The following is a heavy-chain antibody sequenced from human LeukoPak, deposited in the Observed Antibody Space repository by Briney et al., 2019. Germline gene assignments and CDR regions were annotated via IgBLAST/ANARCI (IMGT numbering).Heavy chain of an antibody. V-gene: IGHV3-23*01. Sequence: GGSLRLSCAASGFTFSSYAMSWVRQAPGKGLEWVSAISGSGGSTYYADSVKGRFTISRDNSKNTLYLQMNSLRAEDTAVYYCAKKDCGGDCLNYYYGMDVWGQGTTVTVSS. CDR2: ISGSGGST. D-gene: IGHD2-21*02. J-gene: IGHJ6*02. CDR3: AKKDCGGDCLNYYYGMDV. CDR1: GFTFSSYA.